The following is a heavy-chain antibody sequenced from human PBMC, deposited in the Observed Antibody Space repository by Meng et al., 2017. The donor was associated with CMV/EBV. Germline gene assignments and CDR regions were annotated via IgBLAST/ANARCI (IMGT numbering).Heavy chain of an antibody. CDR3: AGSRPGGGACDY. CDR1: GASIKNYN. CDR2: IQVIGHT. V-gene: IGHV4-4*07. D-gene: IGHD3-16*01. Sequence: HVQIHESGPGLAKPSETLSLTCIVSGASIKNYNWNWVRQPAGQGLEWIGLIQVIGHTVYNPSLKSRVTVSLDASKSQFSLTLNSVTAADTATYYCAGSRPGGGACDYWGQGILVTVPS. J-gene: IGHJ4*02.